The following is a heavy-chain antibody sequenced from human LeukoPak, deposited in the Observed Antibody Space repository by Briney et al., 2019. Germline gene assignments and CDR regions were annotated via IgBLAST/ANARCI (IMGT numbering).Heavy chain of an antibody. V-gene: IGHV4-59*01. D-gene: IGHD5-12*01. J-gene: IGHJ6*02. CDR2: INYSGST. CDR1: GGSISSYY. CDR3: ARGESKRYSGYDYYVMDV. Sequence: KNSETLSLTCTVSGGSISSYYWSWIRQPPGKGLEWIGYINYSGSTNYNPSLKRRVTISVDTSKNQFSLKVSSVTAADTAVYYCARGESKRYSGYDYYVMDVWGQGTTVTVSS.